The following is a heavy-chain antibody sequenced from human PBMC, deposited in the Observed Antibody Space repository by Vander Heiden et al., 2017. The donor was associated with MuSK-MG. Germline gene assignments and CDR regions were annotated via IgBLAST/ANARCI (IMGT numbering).Heavy chain of an antibody. CDR2: IYYTGST. D-gene: IGHD6-13*01. V-gene: IGHV4-31*01. J-gene: IGHJ4*02. CDR3: ATIAAISDDY. Sequence: VQLQASAAGLVTHSQNLPPRSTVSGGYISRGGYYSTWIRKHPGKGREWIEYIYYTGSTYYNPSRKSLVTILVDTSKNQFSLRLSSVTAADTAVYYCATIAAISDDYWGQGTLVTVSS. CDR1: GGYISRGGYY.